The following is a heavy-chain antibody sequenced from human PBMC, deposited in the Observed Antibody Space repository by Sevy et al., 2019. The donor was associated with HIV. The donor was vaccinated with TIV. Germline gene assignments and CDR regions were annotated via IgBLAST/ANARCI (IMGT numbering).Heavy chain of an antibody. V-gene: IGHV1-46*03. J-gene: IGHJ4*02. CDR1: GYTFTNYY. Sequence: ASVKVSCKASGYTFTNYYMHWVRQAPGQGLEWMGIINPSDVSTIYAQKFQGRVTMTSDTSTSTVYMELSSLRSDATAVYYCGRTSPRGGFDYWGQGALVTVSS. CDR3: GRTSPRGGFDY. CDR2: INPSDVST. D-gene: IGHD3-16*01.